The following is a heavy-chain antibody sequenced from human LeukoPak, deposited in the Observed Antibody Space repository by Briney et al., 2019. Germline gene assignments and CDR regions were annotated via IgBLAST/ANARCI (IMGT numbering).Heavy chain of an antibody. D-gene: IGHD1-26*01. J-gene: IGHJ4*02. V-gene: IGHV3-23*01. CDR2: ISGSGDTT. CDR3: AKSRGESRGASNY. Sequence: GGSLRLSCAASGFTFSSYAMNWVRQAPGKGLEWVSFISGSGDTTYYADSVKGRFTISRDKSKNTLYLQMNSLRAEDTAVYYCAKSRGESRGASNYWGQGTLVTVSS. CDR1: GFTFSSYA.